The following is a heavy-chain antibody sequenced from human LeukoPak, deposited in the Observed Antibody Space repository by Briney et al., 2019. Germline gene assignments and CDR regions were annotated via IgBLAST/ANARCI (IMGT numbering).Heavy chain of an antibody. CDR1: GFTFSSYW. Sequence: GGSLRLSCAASGFTFSSYWMSWVRQAPGKGLEWVANIKQDGSEKYYVDSVKGRFTISRDNAKNSLYLQMNSLRAENTAVYYCARERSGWYPYYYYYYMDVWGKGTTVTVSS. CDR2: IKQDGSEK. D-gene: IGHD6-19*01. CDR3: ARERSGWYPYYYYYYMDV. V-gene: IGHV3-7*01. J-gene: IGHJ6*03.